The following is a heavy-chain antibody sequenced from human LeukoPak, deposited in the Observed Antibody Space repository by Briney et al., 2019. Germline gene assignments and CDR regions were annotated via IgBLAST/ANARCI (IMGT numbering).Heavy chain of an antibody. J-gene: IGHJ4*02. CDR3: ARSHYDYVWGSYRPIDY. CDR1: GGSISSSSYY. D-gene: IGHD3-16*02. CDR2: IYYSGST. Sequence: PSETLSLTCTVSGGSISSSSYYWGWIRQPPGKGLEWIGSIYYSGSTYYNPSLKSRVTISVDTSKNQFSLKLSSVTAADTAVYYCARSHYDYVWGSYRPIDYWGQGTLVTVSS. V-gene: IGHV4-39*07.